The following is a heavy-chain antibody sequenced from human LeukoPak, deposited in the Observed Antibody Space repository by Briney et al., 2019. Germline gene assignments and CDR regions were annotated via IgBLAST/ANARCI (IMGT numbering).Heavy chain of an antibody. CDR2: IYYSGST. V-gene: IGHV4-59*01. Sequence: SETLSLTCTVSGGSISSYYWSWIRQPRGKGLEWIGYIYYSGSTNYNPSLKSRVTISVDTSKNQFSLKLSSVTAADTAVYYCARGRRAPTYYYDSSGLKKYYFDYWGQGTLVTVSS. D-gene: IGHD3-22*01. CDR3: ARGRRAPTYYYDSSGLKKYYFDY. J-gene: IGHJ4*02. CDR1: GGSISSYY.